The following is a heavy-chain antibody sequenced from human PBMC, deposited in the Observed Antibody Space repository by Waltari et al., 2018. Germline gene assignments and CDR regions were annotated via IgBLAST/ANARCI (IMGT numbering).Heavy chain of an antibody. J-gene: IGHJ4*02. CDR3: ARGLSGSYHTPCGY. D-gene: IGHD1-26*01. Sequence: QVQLVHSGADVKKPGASVKVSCKTSGYTFTAYSIHWVRQAPGQGLEWVGGIDPKSGGTDYTQNFQGSVTMTRDTSISTADMELSTLRSDDTAFYYCARGLSGSYHTPCGYWGQGTLVTVSS. CDR1: GYTFTAYS. CDR2: IDPKSGGT. V-gene: IGHV1-2*02.